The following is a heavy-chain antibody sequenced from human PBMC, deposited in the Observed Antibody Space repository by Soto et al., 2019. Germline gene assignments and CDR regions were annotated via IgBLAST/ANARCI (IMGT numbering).Heavy chain of an antibody. Sequence: EVQLVESGGGLVKPGVSLTLSCAASGFTFSNYTMNWVRQAPGKGLEWVSSISRSSRNIYYADSVKGRFTISRDNAKNALYLHMNSLRAGDTAVYYCARDLKVAGTNSFYYYGMDVWGQGTTVTGAS. D-gene: IGHD6-19*01. J-gene: IGHJ6*02. CDR2: ISRSSRNI. CDR3: ARDLKVAGTNSFYYYGMDV. V-gene: IGHV3-21*01. CDR1: GFTFSNYT.